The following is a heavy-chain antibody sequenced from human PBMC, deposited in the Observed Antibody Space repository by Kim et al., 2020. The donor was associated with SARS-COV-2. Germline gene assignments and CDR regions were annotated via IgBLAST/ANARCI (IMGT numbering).Heavy chain of an antibody. Sequence: SETLSLTCTVSGGSVSSGSYYWSWIRQPPGKGLEWIGYIYYSGSTNYNPSLKSRVTISVDTSKNQFSLKLSSVTAADTAVYYCARASRLDVLLWFGELLSWGQGTLVTVSS. V-gene: IGHV4-61*01. D-gene: IGHD3-10*01. J-gene: IGHJ4*02. CDR2: IYYSGST. CDR1: GGSVSSGSYY. CDR3: ARASRLDVLLWFGELLS.